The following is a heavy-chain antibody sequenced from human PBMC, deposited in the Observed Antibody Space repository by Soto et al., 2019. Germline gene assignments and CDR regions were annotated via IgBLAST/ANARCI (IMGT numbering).Heavy chain of an antibody. CDR1: GFTFSSYA. D-gene: IGHD3-9*01. Sequence: GSLRLSCAASGFTFSSYAMSWVRQAPGKGLEWVSAISGSGGSTYYADSVKGRFTISRDNSKNTLYLQMNSLRAEDTAVYYCAKYDILTGSQQAFDYWGQGTLVTVSS. J-gene: IGHJ4*02. CDR3: AKYDILTGSQQAFDY. V-gene: IGHV3-23*01. CDR2: ISGSGGST.